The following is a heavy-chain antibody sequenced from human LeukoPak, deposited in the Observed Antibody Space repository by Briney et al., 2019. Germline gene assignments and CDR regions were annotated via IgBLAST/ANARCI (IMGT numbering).Heavy chain of an antibody. CDR3: ARDGATFGLNYYYYYMDV. J-gene: IGHJ6*03. CDR2: IRYEKNEK. Sequence: QPGGSLRLSCAGSGFTFSYYGMHWVRQAPGKGLEWVAFIRYEKNEKYYANSVKGRFTISRDNSKNTLYLEMNSLRVDDTAVYYCARDGATFGLNYYYYYMDVWGKGTTVTVSS. CDR1: GFTFSYYG. V-gene: IGHV3-30*02. D-gene: IGHD4/OR15-4a*01.